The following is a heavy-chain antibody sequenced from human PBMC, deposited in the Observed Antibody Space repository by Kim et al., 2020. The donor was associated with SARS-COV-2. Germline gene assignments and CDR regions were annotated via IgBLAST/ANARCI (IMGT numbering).Heavy chain of an antibody. CDR1: GYTITELA. Sequence: ASVKVSCKVSGYTITELAMHWVRQTPERGLEWMGGFDPEERETIYSRNFQDRVTITEDSSTDTAYMELRGLTSEDTATYFCATNGGYDWFFDHWGQGVLVTV. V-gene: IGHV1-24*01. CDR2: FDPEERET. D-gene: IGHD5-12*01. CDR3: ATNGGYDWFFDH. J-gene: IGHJ4*02.